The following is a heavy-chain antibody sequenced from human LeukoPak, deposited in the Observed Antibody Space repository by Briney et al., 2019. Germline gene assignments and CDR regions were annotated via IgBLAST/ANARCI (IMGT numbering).Heavy chain of an antibody. D-gene: IGHD6-19*01. V-gene: IGHV3-23*01. J-gene: IGHJ4*02. CDR2: ISGSGGST. CDR3: AKDPMPYSSGWYPYYFDY. CDR1: GFTFSSYA. Sequence: PGGSLRLSCAASGFTFSSYAMSWVRQAPGKGLERVSAISGSGGSTYYADSVKGRFTISRDNSKNTLYLQMNSLRAEDTAVYYCAKDPMPYSSGWYPYYFDYWGQGTLVTVSS.